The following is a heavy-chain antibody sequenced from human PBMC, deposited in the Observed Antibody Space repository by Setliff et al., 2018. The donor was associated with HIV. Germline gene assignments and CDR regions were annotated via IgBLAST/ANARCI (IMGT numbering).Heavy chain of an antibody. CDR1: GFTFSNYG. J-gene: IGHJ4*02. CDR3: VKDWCYQGSGSFSPFDH. CDR2: ISNNGSKT. V-gene: IGHV3-64D*09. Sequence: PGGSLRLSCSGYGFTFSNYGIFWVRQAPGKRLEYVSAISNNGSKTYYADSMKGRITISRDNSKNTVYLQMSSLRTEDTAVYYCVKDWCYQGSGSFSPFDHWGQGTQVTVSS. D-gene: IGHD3-10*01.